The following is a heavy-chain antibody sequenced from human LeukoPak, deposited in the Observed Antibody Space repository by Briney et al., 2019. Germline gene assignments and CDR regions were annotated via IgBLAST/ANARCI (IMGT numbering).Heavy chain of an antibody. J-gene: IGHJ5*02. CDR2: MNPNSGNT. Sequence: GASVKASCKASGYTFTSYDINWVRQATGQGLEWMGWMNPNSGNTGYAQKFQGRVTMTRNTSISTAYMELSSLRSEDTAVYYCARGDSSGYYYRWGGTSNWFDPWGQGTLVTVSS. CDR1: GYTFTSYD. V-gene: IGHV1-8*01. CDR3: ARGDSSGYYYRWGGTSNWFDP. D-gene: IGHD3-22*01.